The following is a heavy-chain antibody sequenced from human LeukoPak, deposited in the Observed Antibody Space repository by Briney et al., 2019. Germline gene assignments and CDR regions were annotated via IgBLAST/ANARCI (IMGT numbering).Heavy chain of an antibody. CDR1: GFTFSSYS. V-gene: IGHV3-48*01. CDR2: ISSSSSTI. CDR3: ARDLWGVTTSGGFDY. J-gene: IGHJ4*02. Sequence: PGGSLRLSCAASGFTFSSYSMNWVRQAPGKGLEWVSYISSSSSTIYYADSVKGRFTISRDNAKNSLYLQMNSLRAEDTAVYYCARDLWGVTTSGGFDYWGQGTLVTVSS. D-gene: IGHD2-15*01.